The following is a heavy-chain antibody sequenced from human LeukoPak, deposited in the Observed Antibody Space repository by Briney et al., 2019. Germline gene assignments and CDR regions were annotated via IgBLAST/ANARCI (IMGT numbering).Heavy chain of an antibody. CDR1: GGSISSGGYY. J-gene: IGHJ6*02. D-gene: IGHD6-19*01. V-gene: IGHV4-31*03. CDR3: ARTPYSSGPYYYYGMDV. Sequence: PSQTLSLTCTVSGGSISSGGYYWNWIRQHPGKGLEWIGYIFYSGTTYYNPSLKSRLTISVDTSKDQFSLKLSSVTAADTAVYYCARTPYSSGPYYYYGMDVWGQGTPVTVSS. CDR2: IFYSGTT.